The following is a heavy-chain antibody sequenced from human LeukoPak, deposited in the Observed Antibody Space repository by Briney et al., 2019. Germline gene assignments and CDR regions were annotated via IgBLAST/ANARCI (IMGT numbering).Heavy chain of an antibody. V-gene: IGHV3-20*01. CDR3: ARRSGYYDSSGYYGYYMDV. J-gene: IGHJ6*03. Sequence: GGSLRLSCAASGFTFDDYGMSWVRQAPRKGLEWVSGINWNGGSTGYADSVKGRFTISRDNAKNSLYLQMNSLRAEDTALYHCARRSGYYDSSGYYGYYMDVWGKGTTVTVSS. D-gene: IGHD3-22*01. CDR2: INWNGGST. CDR1: GFTFDDYG.